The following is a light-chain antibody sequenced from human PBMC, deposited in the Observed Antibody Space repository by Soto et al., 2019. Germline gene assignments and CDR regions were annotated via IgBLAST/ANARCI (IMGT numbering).Light chain of an antibody. Sequence: NFMLTQPHSVSESLGKTVTSSCTRSSGSFASNYVQWYQQRPGSAPTTVMYEDNQRPSGVPDRFSGSIDSSSRSASLTISGLQTEDEAVYYCQSYGSSPGAVFGGGTQLTVL. J-gene: IGLJ7*01. CDR2: EDN. V-gene: IGLV6-57*03. CDR1: SGSFASNY. CDR3: QSYGSSPGAV.